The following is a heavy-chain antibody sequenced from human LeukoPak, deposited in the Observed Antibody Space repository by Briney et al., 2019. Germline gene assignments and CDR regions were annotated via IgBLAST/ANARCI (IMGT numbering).Heavy chain of an antibody. CDR3: ARAAAGLYYYMDV. J-gene: IGHJ6*03. D-gene: IGHD6-13*01. CDR2: ISSSSSYI. CDR1: GFTFSSYS. V-gene: IGHV3-21*01. Sequence: GGSLRLSCAASGFTFSSYSMNWVRQAPGKGLEWVSSISSSSSYIYYADSVKGRFTISRDNAKNSLYLQMNSLRAEDTAVYYCARAAAGLYYYMDVWGKGTTVTVSS.